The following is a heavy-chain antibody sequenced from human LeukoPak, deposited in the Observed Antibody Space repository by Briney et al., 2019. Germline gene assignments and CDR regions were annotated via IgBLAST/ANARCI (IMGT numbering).Heavy chain of an antibody. CDR2: ISGSGGST. CDR1: GFTFDDYT. J-gene: IGHJ4*02. D-gene: IGHD6-6*01. V-gene: IGHV3-23*01. CDR3: AKWSARNFRADRWSNDY. Sequence: PGRSLRLSCAASGFTFDDYTMHWVRQAPGKGLEWVSAISGSGGSTYYADSVKGRFTISRDNSKNTLYLQMNSLRAEDTAVYYCAKWSARNFRADRWSNDYWGQGTLVTVSS.